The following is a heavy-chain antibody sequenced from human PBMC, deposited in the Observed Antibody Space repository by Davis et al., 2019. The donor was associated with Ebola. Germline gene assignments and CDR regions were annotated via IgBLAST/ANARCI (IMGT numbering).Heavy chain of an antibody. CDR2: MWYDGSNK. CDR1: DFTFSSSC. V-gene: IGHV3-33*06. Sequence: GSSLNISCAASDFTFSSSCMHWVRHAPGKRLESVAVMWYDGSNKYYADSVKGRFTISRDNSKNTLYLQMNSLRAEDTAVYYCAKSAIYYYGMDVWGQGTTVTVSS. CDR3: AKSAIYYYGMDV. J-gene: IGHJ6*02.